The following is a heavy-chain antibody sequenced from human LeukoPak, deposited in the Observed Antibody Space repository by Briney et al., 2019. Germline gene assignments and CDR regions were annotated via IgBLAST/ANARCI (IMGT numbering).Heavy chain of an antibody. D-gene: IGHD5-24*01. CDR3: ARINVGDGYIFDY. CDR2: IYPGDSDT. J-gene: IGHJ4*02. CDR1: GYSFTSYW. V-gene: IGHV5-51*01. Sequence: GESLKISCKGSGYSFTSYWIGWVRQMPGKGLEWMGIIYPGDSDTTYSPSFQGQVTISADKSISTACLQWSSLKASDTAMYYCARINVGDGYIFDYWGQGTLVTVSS.